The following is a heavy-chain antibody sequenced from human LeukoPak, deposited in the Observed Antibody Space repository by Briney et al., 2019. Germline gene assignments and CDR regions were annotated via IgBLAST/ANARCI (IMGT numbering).Heavy chain of an antibody. CDR2: INPSGGST. J-gene: IGHJ4*02. Sequence: ASVTVSCKASGYTFTSYYMHWVRQAPGQGLEWMGIINPSGGSTSYAQKFQGRVTMTRDMSTSTVYMELSSLRSEDTAVYYCAMEDHCSGGSCYSDYDYWGQGTLVTVSS. CDR3: AMEDHCSGGSCYSDYDY. D-gene: IGHD2-15*01. CDR1: GYTFTSYY. V-gene: IGHV1-46*01.